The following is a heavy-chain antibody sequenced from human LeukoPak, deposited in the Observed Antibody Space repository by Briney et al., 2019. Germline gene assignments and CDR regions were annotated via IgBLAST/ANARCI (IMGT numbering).Heavy chain of an antibody. CDR3: AREVDGSGTFDY. CDR2: ITGNGGGT. D-gene: IGHD3-10*01. Sequence: QTGGSLRLSCSASGLTFRSYAMHWVRQAPGKGLECVSGITGNGGGTFYADSVKGRFTISRDNFKNTLYLQMSSLRAEDMAVYYCAREVDGSGTFDYWGQGALVTVSS. J-gene: IGHJ4*02. CDR1: GLTFRSYA. V-gene: IGHV3-64D*06.